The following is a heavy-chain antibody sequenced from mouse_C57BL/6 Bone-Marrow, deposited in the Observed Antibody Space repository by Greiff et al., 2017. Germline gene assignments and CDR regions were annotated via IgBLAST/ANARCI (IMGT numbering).Heavy chain of an antibody. CDR3: ARTYYSNYEFAY. V-gene: IGHV1-7*01. J-gene: IGHJ3*01. Sequence: VQLQQPGAELAKPGASVKLSCKASGYTFTSYWMHWVKQRPGQGLEWIGYINPSSGYTKYNQKFKDKATLTVDKSSSTAYMQLSSLTYEDSAVYYCARTYYSNYEFAYWGQGTLVTVSA. CDR1: GYTFTSYW. CDR2: INPSSGYT. D-gene: IGHD2-5*01.